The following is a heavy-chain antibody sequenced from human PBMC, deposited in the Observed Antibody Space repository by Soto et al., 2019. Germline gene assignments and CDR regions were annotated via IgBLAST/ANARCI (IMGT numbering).Heavy chain of an antibody. CDR3: STRAYDTNGYYRFDP. J-gene: IGHJ5*01. D-gene: IGHD3-22*01. CDR2: INHSGRV. V-gene: IGHV4-34*01. Sequence: SETLSLTCAVYGGSFSGHSWTWIRPSPGKGLEWIGDINHSGRVNYSPSLKSRVTISLDTSKNQFSLTLSAVTAADTAMYYCSTRAYDTNGYYRFDPWGQGTLVNVSS. CDR1: GGSFSGHS.